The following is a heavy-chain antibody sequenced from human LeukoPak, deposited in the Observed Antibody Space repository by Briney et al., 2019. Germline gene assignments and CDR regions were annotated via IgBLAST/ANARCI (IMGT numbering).Heavy chain of an antibody. CDR3: ARATPPSRYCSSTSCRGFDP. V-gene: IGHV4-59*12. D-gene: IGHD2-2*01. CDR1: GGSISRYY. CDR2: IYYSGSS. Sequence: SETLSLTCTVSGGSISRYYWSWIRQPPGKGLEYIGYIYYSGSSNYNPSLKSRVTISVDTSKNQFSLKLSSVTAADTAVYYCARATPPSRYCSSTSCRGFDPWGQGTLVTVSS. J-gene: IGHJ5*02.